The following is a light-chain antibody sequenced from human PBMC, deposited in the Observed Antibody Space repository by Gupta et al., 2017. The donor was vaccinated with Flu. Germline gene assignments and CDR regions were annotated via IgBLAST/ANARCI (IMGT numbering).Light chain of an antibody. CDR1: QGRGYSDGNNY. V-gene: IGKV2-30*01. Sequence: VTLGKPASISCSTSQGRGYSDGNNYLHWFQQRPGQSPRRLIYKGSNRDSGVPDRFSGSGSGTDFTLKISRVEADDAGVYCCRQCEHCPWAFGQGTXVEI. CDR2: KGS. J-gene: IGKJ1*01. CDR3: RQCEHCPWA.